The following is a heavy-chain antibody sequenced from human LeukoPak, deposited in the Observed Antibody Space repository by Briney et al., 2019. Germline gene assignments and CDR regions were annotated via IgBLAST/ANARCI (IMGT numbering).Heavy chain of an antibody. CDR1: GGSFSGYY. V-gene: IGHV4-34*01. CDR2: INHSGST. Sequence: SETLSLTCAVYGGSFSGYYWSWIRQPPGKGLEWIGEINHSGSTNYNPSLKSRVTISVDTSKSQFSLKLSSVTAADTAVYYCARRGQWLIRYYFDYWGQGTLVTVSS. D-gene: IGHD6-19*01. J-gene: IGHJ4*02. CDR3: ARRGQWLIRYYFDY.